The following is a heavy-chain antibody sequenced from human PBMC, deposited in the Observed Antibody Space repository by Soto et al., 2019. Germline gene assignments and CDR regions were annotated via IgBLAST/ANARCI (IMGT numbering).Heavy chain of an antibody. CDR3: ARDALGGSDYDSSGYHDD. D-gene: IGHD3-22*01. CDR1: GFTFSSYS. CDR2: ISSSSSYI. J-gene: IGHJ4*02. V-gene: IGHV3-21*01. Sequence: PGGSLRLSCAASGFTFSSYSMNWVRQAPGKGLEWVSSISSSSSYIYYADSVKGRFTISRDNAKNSLYLQMNSLRAEDTAVYYCARDALGGSDYDSSGYHDDWGQGTLVTVAS.